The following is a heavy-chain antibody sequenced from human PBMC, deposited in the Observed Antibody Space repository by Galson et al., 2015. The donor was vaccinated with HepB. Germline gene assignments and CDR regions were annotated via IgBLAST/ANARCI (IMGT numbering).Heavy chain of an antibody. D-gene: IGHD6-19*01. CDR2: INPNSGGT. J-gene: IGHJ4*02. V-gene: IGHV1-2*02. Sequence: SVKVSCKASGYTFTGYYMHWVRQAPGQGLEWMGWINPNSGGTNYAQKFQGRVAMTRDTSISTAYMELSRLRSDDTAVYYCARKNKDSSGWYDFDYWGQGTLVTVSS. CDR3: ARKNKDSSGWYDFDY. CDR1: GYTFTGYY.